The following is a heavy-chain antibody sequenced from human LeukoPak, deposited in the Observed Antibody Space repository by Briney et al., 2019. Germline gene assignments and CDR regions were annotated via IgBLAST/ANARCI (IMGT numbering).Heavy chain of an antibody. Sequence: SETLSLTCAVSGYSIRSGYFWGWIRQPPGKGLEWIGSIFHSGSTYYNPSLKSRVTISVDTPNNQFSLKLTSVTAADTAVYYCARMAPYSYEPFDYWGQGTLVTVSS. CDR1: GYSIRSGYF. J-gene: IGHJ4*02. CDR3: ARMAPYSYEPFDY. V-gene: IGHV4-38-2*01. CDR2: IFHSGST. D-gene: IGHD5-18*01.